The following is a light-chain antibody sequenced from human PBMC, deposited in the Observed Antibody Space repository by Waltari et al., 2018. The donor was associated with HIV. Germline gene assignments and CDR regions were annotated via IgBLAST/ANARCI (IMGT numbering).Light chain of an antibody. CDR3: QQYYRTPPA. CDR2: WAS. J-gene: IGKJ1*01. CDR1: QSILSNSNKKNY. V-gene: IGKV4-1*01. Sequence: DVVMTQSPDALVGSLGERVTINCNSSQSILSNSNKKNYLAWYQQSPGQPPKLLVYWASTRESGVPARFSGSGSGTDFTLTINNLQAEDAAIYYCQQYYRTPPAFGQGTKVEI.